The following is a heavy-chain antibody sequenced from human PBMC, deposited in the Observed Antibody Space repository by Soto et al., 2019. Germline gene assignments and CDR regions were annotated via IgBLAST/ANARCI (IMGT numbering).Heavy chain of an antibody. D-gene: IGHD5-12*01. V-gene: IGHV3-74*01. CDR2: ISPDGRVT. CDR1: RFAFSAYW. Sequence: SLRLSCAASRFAFSAYWMNWVRQAPGKGLVYISRISPDGRVTIYGDSVEGRFTISRDNAKNTLYLQMNSLRAEDTAVYYCTRDFLFSVYEWGQGTLVTVSS. J-gene: IGHJ4*02. CDR3: TRDFLFSVYE.